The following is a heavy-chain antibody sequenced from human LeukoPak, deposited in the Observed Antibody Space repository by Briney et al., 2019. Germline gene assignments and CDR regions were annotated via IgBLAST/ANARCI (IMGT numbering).Heavy chain of an antibody. Sequence: GGSLRLSCAASGFTFSSYWMSWVRQAPGKGLEWVANIKQDGSEKYYVDSVKGRFTISRDNAKNSLYLQMNSLKTEDTAVYYCTTHREETAAGLFDYWGQGTLVTVSS. CDR1: GFTFSSYW. V-gene: IGHV3-7*03. D-gene: IGHD6-13*01. J-gene: IGHJ4*02. CDR3: TTHREETAAGLFDY. CDR2: IKQDGSEK.